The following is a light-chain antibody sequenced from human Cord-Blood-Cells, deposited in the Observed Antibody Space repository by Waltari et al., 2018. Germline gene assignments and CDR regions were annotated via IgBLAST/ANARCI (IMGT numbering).Light chain of an antibody. V-gene: IGKV1-39*01. CDR2: AAS. CDR3: QQSYSTLT. Sequence: DIQMTQSPSSLSASVGDRVTITCRASQSISSYLNWYQQKPGKAPKLLIYAASSLQSGVPSRFSGSGSGTDITLTISRLQPEDFATYYCQQSYSTLTFGGGTKVEIK. J-gene: IGKJ4*01. CDR1: QSISSY.